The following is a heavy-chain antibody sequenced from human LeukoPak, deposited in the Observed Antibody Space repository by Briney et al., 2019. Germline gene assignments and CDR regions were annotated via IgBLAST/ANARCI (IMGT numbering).Heavy chain of an antibody. CDR2: IYPGDSDT. Sequence: GESLKISCKGSGYSFTSYWIGWVRQMPGKGLEWMGIIYPGDSDTRYSPSFQGQVTISADKSISTAYLQWSSLKASDTAMYYCARLSSCGGNLDWFDPWGQGTLVTVSS. D-gene: IGHD4-23*01. CDR1: GYSFTSYW. CDR3: ARLSSCGGNLDWFDP. V-gene: IGHV5-51*01. J-gene: IGHJ5*02.